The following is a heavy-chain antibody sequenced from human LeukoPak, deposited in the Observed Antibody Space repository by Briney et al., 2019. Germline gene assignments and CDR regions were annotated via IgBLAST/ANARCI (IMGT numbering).Heavy chain of an antibody. CDR1: GFTFSSYS. V-gene: IGHV3-21*01. Sequence: GGSLRLSCAASGFTFSSYSMNWVRQAPGKGLEWVSSISSSSYIYYADSVKGRFTISRDNAKNSLYLQMNSLRAEDTAVYYCARVGSGSYHDFDYWGQGTLVTVSS. J-gene: IGHJ4*02. CDR3: ARVGSGSYHDFDY. CDR2: ISSSSYI. D-gene: IGHD1-26*01.